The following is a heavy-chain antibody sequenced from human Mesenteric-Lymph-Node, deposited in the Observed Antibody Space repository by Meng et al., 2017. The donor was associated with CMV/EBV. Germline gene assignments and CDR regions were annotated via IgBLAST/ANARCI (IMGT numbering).Heavy chain of an antibody. CDR3: ARGSSYDILTGYFDY. CDR2: INHSGST. Sequence: QVQLHPWGAGLLKPSETLSVTCAGYGGSFSGYYWNWIRQSPEKGLEWIGEINHSGSTTYNPSFTSRIIISVDTSTNQISLNMSSVTAADTAVYYCARGSSYDILTGYFDYWGQGALVTVSS. CDR1: GGSFSGYY. V-gene: IGHV4-34*01. J-gene: IGHJ4*02. D-gene: IGHD3-9*01.